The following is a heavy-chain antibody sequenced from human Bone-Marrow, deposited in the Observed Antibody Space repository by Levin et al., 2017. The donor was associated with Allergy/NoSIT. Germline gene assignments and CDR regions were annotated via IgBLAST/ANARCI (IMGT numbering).Heavy chain of an antibody. CDR2: ITQDGSAK. V-gene: IGHV3-7*01. Sequence: GGSLRLSCAASGFTFSSYWMNWVRQAPGKGLEWVAKITQDGSAKYYVDSVRGRFTISRDNARNSLYLQMNSLRGEDTAAYYCARAVDATSQYFDFWGQGTLVTVSS. J-gene: IGHJ4*02. CDR1: GFTFSSYW. D-gene: IGHD2-15*01. CDR3: ARAVDATSQYFDF.